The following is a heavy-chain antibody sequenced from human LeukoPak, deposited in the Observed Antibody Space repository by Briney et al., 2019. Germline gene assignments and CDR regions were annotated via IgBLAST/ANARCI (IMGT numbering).Heavy chain of an antibody. D-gene: IGHD5-12*01. Sequence: PGGSLRLSCAASGFTFSSYAMSWVRQAPGKGLEWVSTISGSGGSTYYADSVKGRFTISRDNSKNTLYLQMNSLRAEDTAVYYCAKDIGARDGYNGWGQGALVTVSS. J-gene: IGHJ4*02. CDR3: AKDIGARDGYNG. V-gene: IGHV3-23*01. CDR2: ISGSGGST. CDR1: GFTFSSYA.